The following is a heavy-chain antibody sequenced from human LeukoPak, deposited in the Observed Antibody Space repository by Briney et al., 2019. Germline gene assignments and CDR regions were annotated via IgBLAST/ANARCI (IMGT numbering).Heavy chain of an antibody. Sequence: SETLSLTCTVSGGSISSYYWSWIRQPPGKGLEWIGYIYYSGSTNYNPSLKSRVTISVDTSKNEFSLKLSSVTAADTAVYYCARWVQGYCSSTSCQQHDAFDIWGQGTMVTVSS. V-gene: IGHV4-59*08. J-gene: IGHJ3*02. D-gene: IGHD2-2*01. CDR1: GGSISSYY. CDR3: ARWVQGYCSSTSCQQHDAFDI. CDR2: IYYSGST.